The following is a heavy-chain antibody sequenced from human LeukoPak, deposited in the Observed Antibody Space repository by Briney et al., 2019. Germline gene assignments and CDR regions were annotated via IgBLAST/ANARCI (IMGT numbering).Heavy chain of an antibody. CDR2: ISYRGTT. CDR1: GVSISSSY. V-gene: IGHV4-59*01. D-gene: IGHD2-15*01. Sequence: SETLSLTCSVSGVSISSSYWSWIRQPPGKGLEWIGYISYRGTTKYNPSLKSRVTISVDTSKYQVSLNLSSVTAADTAVYYCARDPGSCSGGSCSFYWYFDLWGRGTLVTVSS. CDR3: ARDPGSCSGGSCSFYWYFDL. J-gene: IGHJ2*01.